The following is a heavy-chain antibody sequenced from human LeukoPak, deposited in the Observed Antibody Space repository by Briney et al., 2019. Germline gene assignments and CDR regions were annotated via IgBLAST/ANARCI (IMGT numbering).Heavy chain of an antibody. V-gene: IGHV4-59*01. J-gene: IGHJ3*02. Sequence: PSETLSLTCTVSGGSISSYYWSWIRQPPGQGLEWIGYIYYSGSTNYNPSLKSRVTISVDTSKNQFSLRLSSVTAADTAVYYCARDRPGGYSYALSAFDIWGQGTLVTVSS. CDR3: ARDRPGGYSYALSAFDI. CDR1: GGSISSYY. CDR2: IYYSGST. D-gene: IGHD5-18*01.